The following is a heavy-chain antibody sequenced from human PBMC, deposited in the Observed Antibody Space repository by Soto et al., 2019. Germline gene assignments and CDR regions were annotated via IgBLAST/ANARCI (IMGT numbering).Heavy chain of an antibody. J-gene: IGHJ6*03. V-gene: IGHV3-74*01. CDR3: ARGPYYYGSGSYQEGYYYYMDV. CDR2: INSDGSST. Sequence: EVQLVESGGGLVQPGGSLRLSCAASGFTFSSYWMHWVRQAPGKGLVWVSRINSDGSSTSYADSVKGRFTISRDNAKNTLYLQMKSLRAEDTAVYYCARGPYYYGSGSYQEGYYYYMDVWCKGTTVTVSS. D-gene: IGHD3-10*01. CDR1: GFTFSSYW.